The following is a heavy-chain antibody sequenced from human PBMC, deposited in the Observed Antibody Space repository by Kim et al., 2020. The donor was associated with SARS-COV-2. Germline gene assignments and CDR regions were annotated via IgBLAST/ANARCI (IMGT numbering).Heavy chain of an antibody. J-gene: IGHJ4*02. D-gene: IGHD6-19*01. CDR1: GFTFSTYA. CDR3: ARGGYSSGWTGGYYFDY. V-gene: IGHV3-23*01. Sequence: GGSLRLSCAVSGFTFSTYAMSWVRQAPGKGLEWVSVISGSGGTTYYADSVKGRFTISRDNSKNTLYLQMKSLRAEDTAVYYCARGGYSSGWTGGYYFDYWGQGTLVTVSS. CDR2: ISGSGGTT.